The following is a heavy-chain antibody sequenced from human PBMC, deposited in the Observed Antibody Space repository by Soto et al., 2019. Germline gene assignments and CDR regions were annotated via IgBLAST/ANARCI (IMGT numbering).Heavy chain of an antibody. CDR3: ARTVVANDNWFDP. D-gene: IGHD2-15*01. V-gene: IGHV4-31*03. CDR1: GGSISSGGYY. CDR2: IYYSGST. Sequence: SETLSLTCTVSGGSISSGGYYWSWIRQHPGKGLEWIGYIYYSGSTYYNPSLKSRVTISVDPSKNQFSLKLSSVTAADTAVYYCARTVVANDNWFDPWGQGTLVTVSS. J-gene: IGHJ5*02.